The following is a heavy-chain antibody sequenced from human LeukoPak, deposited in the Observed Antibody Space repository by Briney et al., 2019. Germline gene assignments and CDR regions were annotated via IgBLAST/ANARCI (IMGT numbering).Heavy chain of an antibody. CDR1: GGSISSSNW. Sequence: SETLSLTCAVSGGSISSSNWWSWVRQPPGKGLEWIGEIYHSGSTNYNPSLKSRVTISVDKSKNQFSLKLSSVTAADTAVYYCARLDPLSGRYADYWGQGTLVTVSS. J-gene: IGHJ4*02. D-gene: IGHD3-10*01. CDR3: ARLDPLSGRYADY. V-gene: IGHV4-4*02. CDR2: IYHSGST.